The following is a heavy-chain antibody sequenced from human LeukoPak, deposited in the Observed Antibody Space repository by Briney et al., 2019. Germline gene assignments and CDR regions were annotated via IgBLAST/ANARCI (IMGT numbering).Heavy chain of an antibody. CDR2: ISGSGGSP. Sequence: PGGSLRLSCAASGFTFSSYAMSWARKAQGKGLEWVSPISGSGGSPYYAASVKGRSTRARDNSKKTIYIKMSILKAEDTDLYYCAKNAVRVDYYDYGMDVRGQGTTGTVSS. CDR3: AKNAVRVDYYDYGMDV. D-gene: IGHD2-2*01. CDR1: GFTFSSYA. J-gene: IGHJ6*02. V-gene: IGHV3-23*01.